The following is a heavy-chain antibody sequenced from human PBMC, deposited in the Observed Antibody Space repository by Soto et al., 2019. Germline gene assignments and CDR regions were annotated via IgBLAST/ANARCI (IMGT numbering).Heavy chain of an antibody. CDR2: FDPEDGET. J-gene: IGHJ4*02. Sequence: ASVKVSCKVSGYTLTELSMHWVRQAPGKGLEWMGGFDPEDGETIYAQKFQGRVTMTEDTSTDTAYMELGSLRSEDTAVYYCATTWRGRVATITYYFDYWGQGTLVTVSS. D-gene: IGHD5-12*01. CDR1: GYTLTELS. CDR3: ATTWRGRVATITYYFDY. V-gene: IGHV1-24*01.